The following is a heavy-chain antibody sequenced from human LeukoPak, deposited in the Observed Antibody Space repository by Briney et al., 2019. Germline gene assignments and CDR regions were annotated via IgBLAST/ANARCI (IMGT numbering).Heavy chain of an antibody. CDR3: AKPTGSWQFDAFDF. V-gene: IGHV3-23*01. CDR1: GFTFSNYV. CDR2: ISGGGDSA. Sequence: GGSLRLSCAASGFTFSNYVMSWVRQAPGKGLEWVSGISGGGDSAYYAVSVKGRCTISRDNSQSTVFLQMSSLRAEDTAVYYCAKPTGSWQFDAFDFWGRGTVVTVSS. D-gene: IGHD1-26*01. J-gene: IGHJ3*01.